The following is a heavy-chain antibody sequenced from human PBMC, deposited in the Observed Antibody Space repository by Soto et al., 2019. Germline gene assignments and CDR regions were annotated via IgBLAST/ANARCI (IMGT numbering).Heavy chain of an antibody. V-gene: IGHV3-48*02. D-gene: IGHD3-3*01. CDR2: ISSSSSTI. CDR3: ARDFWSGYCTFDY. Sequence: EVQLVESGGGLVQPGGSLRLSCTASGFTFSSRAMNWVRQFPGRGLEWVSYISSSSSTIYYADSVKGRFTISRDNAKNSLYLQMNSLRDEDTAVYYCARDFWSGYCTFDYWGQGTLVTVSS. J-gene: IGHJ4*02. CDR1: GFTFSSRA.